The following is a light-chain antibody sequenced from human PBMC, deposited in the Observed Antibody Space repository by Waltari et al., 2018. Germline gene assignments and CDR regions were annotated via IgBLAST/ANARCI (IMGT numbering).Light chain of an antibody. CDR2: DNN. J-gene: IGLJ2*01. CDR3: QSSDSSLSGVL. V-gene: IGLV1-40*01. Sequence: QSVLAQPPSVSGAPGQRVTISCTGGRSNIGAGYDVPWYQQLPGTAPKLLIYDNNKRPSGVPDRFSGSKSGTSASLAITGLQVEDEADYYCQSSDSSLSGVLFGGGTKVTVL. CDR1: RSNIGAGYD.